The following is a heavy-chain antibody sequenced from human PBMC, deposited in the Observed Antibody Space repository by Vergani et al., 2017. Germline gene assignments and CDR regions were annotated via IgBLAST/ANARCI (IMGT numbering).Heavy chain of an antibody. J-gene: IGHJ6*03. CDR2: SGSGATS. CDR3: AKGGVGADTRYYYMDV. V-gene: IGHV4-38-2*01. CDR1: GYSISSGYY. D-gene: IGHD1-26*01. Sequence: QVHLQESGPGLVKPSETLSLTCAVSGYSISSGYYWGWIRQPPGKGLEWVSGISGSGATSYYAESMKGRFAMSRDNSKNTVYVQMNNLKPEDTAVYYCAKGGVGADTRYYYMDVWGKGTTVTVSS.